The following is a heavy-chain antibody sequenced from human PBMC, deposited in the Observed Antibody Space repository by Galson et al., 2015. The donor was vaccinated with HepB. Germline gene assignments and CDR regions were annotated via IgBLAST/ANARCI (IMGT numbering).Heavy chain of an antibody. J-gene: IGHJ4*02. CDR1: SSYA. CDR3: VRYCSGDSCYSGYDS. D-gene: IGHD2-15*01. Sequence: SLRLSCAAFSSYAMSWVRQAPGKGLEWVSSISARSERTYYADSVKGRFTISRDNSKNTLSLQMNSLRSEDTAVYYCVRYCSGDSCYSGYDSWGQGALVTVSS. CDR2: ISARSERT. V-gene: IGHV3-23*01.